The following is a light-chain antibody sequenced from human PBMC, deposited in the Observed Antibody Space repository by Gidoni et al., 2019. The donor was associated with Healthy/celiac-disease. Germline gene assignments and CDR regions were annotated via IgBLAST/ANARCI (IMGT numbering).Light chain of an antibody. CDR3: QQSYSTPPYT. CDR2: AAS. J-gene: IGKJ2*01. CDR1: QSISSY. V-gene: IGKV1-39*01. Sequence: DIQMTQSPSSLSASVGDRVTSTCRASQSISSYLNWYQQKPGKAPKLLIYAASSLQSGVPSRFRGSGSGTDFTLTISSLQPEDFATYYCQQSYSTPPYTFGQGTKLEIK.